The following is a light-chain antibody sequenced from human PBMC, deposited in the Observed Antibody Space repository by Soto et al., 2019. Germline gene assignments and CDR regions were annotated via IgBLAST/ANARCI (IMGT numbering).Light chain of an antibody. CDR1: QTIGAN. V-gene: IGKV1-39*01. J-gene: IGKJ2*01. CDR2: DAS. CDR3: QQSYTTVYT. Sequence: DVQITQSPSSLSGDVGYRVKITFRASQTIGANLNWYRQKPGKAPTLLIYDASTLQSGVPSRFSGLGSGTDFALTITSLQPDDSATYSCQQSYTTVYTFGQGTKVDIK.